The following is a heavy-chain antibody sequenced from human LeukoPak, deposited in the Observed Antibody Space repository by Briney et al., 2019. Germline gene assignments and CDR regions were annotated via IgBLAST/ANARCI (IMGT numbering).Heavy chain of an antibody. V-gene: IGHV3-11*04. J-gene: IGHJ4*02. CDR2: ISSSGSTI. Sequence: GGSLRLSCAASGFTFSDYYMSWIRQAPGKGLEWVSYISSSGSTIYYADSVKGRFTISRDNAKNSLFLQMSSLRAEDTAVYFCARGVPSGVDYFDYWGQGTLVTVSS. CDR1: GFTFSDYY. D-gene: IGHD6-19*01. CDR3: ARGVPSGVDYFDY.